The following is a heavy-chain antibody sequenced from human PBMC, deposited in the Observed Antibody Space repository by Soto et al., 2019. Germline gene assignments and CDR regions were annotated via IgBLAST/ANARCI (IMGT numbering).Heavy chain of an antibody. CDR3: ASLNFDILTGYYAFDL. J-gene: IGHJ3*01. V-gene: IGHV4-59*08. CDR1: GGSISGYY. Sequence: SETLSLTCTVSGGSISGYYWSWIRESPEKGLEYIGYISYSGSTNYNPSLKSRVTTSLDTSKNQFSLKLSSVTAADTAIYYCASLNFDILTGYYAFDLWGQGTMVTVS. CDR2: ISYSGST. D-gene: IGHD3-9*01.